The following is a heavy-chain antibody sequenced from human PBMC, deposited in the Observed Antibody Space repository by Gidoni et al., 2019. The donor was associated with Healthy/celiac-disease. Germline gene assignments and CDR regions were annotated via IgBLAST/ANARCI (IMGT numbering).Heavy chain of an antibody. V-gene: IGHV3-53*02. J-gene: IGHJ4*02. D-gene: IGHD5-12*01. Sequence: EVQLVETGGGLIQPGGSLRLSCAASGFTVSSNYMSWVRQAPGKGLEWVSVIYSGGSTYYADSVKGRFTISRDNSKNTLYLQMNSLRAEDTAVYYCAREGRDGYKYYFDYWGQGTLVTVSS. CDR1: GFTVSSNY. CDR3: AREGRDGYKYYFDY. CDR2: IYSGGST.